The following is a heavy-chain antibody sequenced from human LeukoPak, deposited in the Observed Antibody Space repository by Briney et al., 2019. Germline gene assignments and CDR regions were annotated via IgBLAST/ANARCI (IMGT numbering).Heavy chain of an antibody. CDR2: IRSKANSYAT. V-gene: IGHV3-73*01. D-gene: IGHD4-17*01. J-gene: IGHJ4*02. Sequence: GGSLRLSCAASGFTFSGSAMHWVRQASGKGLEWVGRIRSKANSYATAYAASVKGRFTISRDDSKNTAYLQMNSLKTEDTAVYYCTSSKASYGDRGVVTHWGQGTLVTVSS. CDR3: TSSKASYGDRGVVTH. CDR1: GFTFSGSA.